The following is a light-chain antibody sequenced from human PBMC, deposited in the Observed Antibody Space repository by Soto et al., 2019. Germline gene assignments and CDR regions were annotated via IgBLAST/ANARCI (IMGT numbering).Light chain of an antibody. CDR3: QQYNVYST. Sequence: DIQMTQSPSTLSASVGDRVTITCRASQSISSWLAWYQQKPGKAPKVLIYKASNLESGVPSRFSGSGSETEFTLTISSLQPDDFATYYCQQYNVYSTFGGGTKVDI. CDR2: KAS. V-gene: IGKV1-5*03. J-gene: IGKJ4*01. CDR1: QSISSW.